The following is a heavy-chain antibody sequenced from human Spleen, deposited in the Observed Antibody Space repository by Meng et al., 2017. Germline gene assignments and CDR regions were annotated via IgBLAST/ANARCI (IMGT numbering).Heavy chain of an antibody. J-gene: IGHJ4*02. CDR1: GGTFTGYY. V-gene: IGHV1-2*06. CDR3: ARGGDYGDYLDY. Sequence: QVELVQSGAEVKKPGSSVKVSCKASGGTFTGYYIHWVRQAPGQGLEWMGRINPNTGGTNYAQKFQGRVTMTRDTSISTAYMELSNLRSDDTAVYYCARGGDYGDYLDYWGQGTLVTVSS. CDR2: INPNTGGT. D-gene: IGHD4-17*01.